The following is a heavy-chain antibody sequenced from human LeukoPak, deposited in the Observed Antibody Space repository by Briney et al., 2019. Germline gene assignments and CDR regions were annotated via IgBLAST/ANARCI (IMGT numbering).Heavy chain of an antibody. D-gene: IGHD6-13*01. J-gene: IGHJ4*02. V-gene: IGHV3-7*01. CDR3: ARLGTAEGTLEDY. CDR1: GFTFSNYW. CDR2: IKHDGSEK. Sequence: PGGSLRLSCAASGFTFSNYWVSWVRQPPGKGLEWVANIKHDGSEKYCVDSVEGRFTISRDNAKNSLHLQMNSLRAEDTAVYYCARLGTAEGTLEDYWGQGTLVTVSS.